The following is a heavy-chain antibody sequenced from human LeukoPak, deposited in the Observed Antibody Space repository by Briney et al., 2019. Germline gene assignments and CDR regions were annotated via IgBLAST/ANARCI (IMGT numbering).Heavy chain of an antibody. CDR2: ISAYNGNT. CDR1: GYTFTSYG. Sequence: GASVKVSCTASGYTFTSYGISWVRQAPGQGLEWMGWISAYNGNTNYAQKLQGRVTMTTDTSTSTAYMELRSLKSDDTAVYYCAREEGRVVRGVIINWFDPWGQGTLVTVSS. D-gene: IGHD3-10*01. J-gene: IGHJ5*02. CDR3: AREEGRVVRGVIINWFDP. V-gene: IGHV1-18*04.